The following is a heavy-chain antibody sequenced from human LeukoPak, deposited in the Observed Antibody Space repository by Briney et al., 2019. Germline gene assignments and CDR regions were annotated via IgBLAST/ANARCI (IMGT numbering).Heavy chain of an antibody. CDR1: GLSFGDYA. CDR2: ISWNSGSI. J-gene: IGHJ3*02. Sequence: HPGGSLRLSCEASGLSFGDYAMHWARQAPGEGLEWVSGISWNSGSIGYADSVKGRFTISRDNAKNSLYLQMNSLRAEDTALYYCAKGIYNDAFDIWGQGTMVTVSS. CDR3: AKGIYNDAFDI. D-gene: IGHD1-14*01. V-gene: IGHV3-9*01.